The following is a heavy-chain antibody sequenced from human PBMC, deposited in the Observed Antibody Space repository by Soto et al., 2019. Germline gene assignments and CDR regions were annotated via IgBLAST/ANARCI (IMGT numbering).Heavy chain of an antibody. CDR2: ISHSGSP. V-gene: IGHV4-30-2*06. CDR3: TRGVLA. Sequence: QVQLQESASRVVRPSQTLSVTCSVSGGSVSSGGYSWSWIRQSPVKGLEWIGFISHSGSPDYNPSLKSRVTISVDKSKNQISLELSSETAADTAVYYCTRGVLAWGPGTLVTVSS. J-gene: IGHJ5*02. CDR1: GGSVSSGGYS. D-gene: IGHD2-8*01.